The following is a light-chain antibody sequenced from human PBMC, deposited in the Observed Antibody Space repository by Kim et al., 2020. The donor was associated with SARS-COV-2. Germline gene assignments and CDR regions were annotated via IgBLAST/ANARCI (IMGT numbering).Light chain of an antibody. V-gene: IGKV1-33*01. CDR2: DAC. CDR1: QDIGNY. Sequence: DIQLTQSPSSLSTSVGDRVTITCQASQDIGNYLNWFQQRPGKAPKLLIYDACNLETRVPPRFSGSGSGTHFTFTISSLHPEDIATYYCQQYEYLPLTFGGGTKLEI. CDR3: QQYEYLPLT. J-gene: IGKJ4*01.